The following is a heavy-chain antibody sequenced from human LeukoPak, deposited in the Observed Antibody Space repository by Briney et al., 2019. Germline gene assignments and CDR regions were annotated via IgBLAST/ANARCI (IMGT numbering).Heavy chain of an antibody. Sequence: SETLSLTCTVSGGSISSYYWSWVRQPPGKGREWVGYIYYSGSTNYNPSLKRRVTISVDTSKNQFSLKLSSVTAADTAVYYCARVGTYGSGSYLSWLDYWGQGTLVTVSS. CDR3: ARVGTYGSGSYLSWLDY. D-gene: IGHD3-10*01. J-gene: IGHJ4*02. CDR2: IYYSGST. V-gene: IGHV4-59*01. CDR1: GGSISSYY.